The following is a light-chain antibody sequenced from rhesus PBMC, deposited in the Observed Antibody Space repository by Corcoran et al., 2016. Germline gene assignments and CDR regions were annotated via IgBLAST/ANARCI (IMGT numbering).Light chain of an antibody. V-gene: IGKV1-74*01. J-gene: IGKJ2*01. CDR2: KAS. CDR3: QHNYGTPYS. CDR1: ENVNNY. Sequence: DIQMTQSQSPLSASVGDRVTITCRTSENVNNYLNWYQPTLGKAPKLLIYKASTLKSGVPSRFSGSGSGTDYTFTISSLQSEDVATYYWQHNYGTPYSFGQGTKVEIK.